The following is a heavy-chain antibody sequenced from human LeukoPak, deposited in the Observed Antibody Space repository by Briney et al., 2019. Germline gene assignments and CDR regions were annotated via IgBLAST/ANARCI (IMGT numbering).Heavy chain of an antibody. CDR3: ARGPPLVDP. CDR2: ISSSGSTI. V-gene: IGHV3-11*04. J-gene: IGHJ5*02. CDR1: GFTFSDYY. Sequence: GGSLRLSCVASGFTFSDYYMSWIRQAPGKGMEWVSYISSSGSTIYCADSVKGQFTISRDNAKNSLYLQMNSLRAEDTAIYYCARGPPLVDPWGQGTLVTVSS.